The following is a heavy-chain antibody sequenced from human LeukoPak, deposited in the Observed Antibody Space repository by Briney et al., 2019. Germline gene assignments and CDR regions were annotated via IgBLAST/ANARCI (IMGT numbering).Heavy chain of an antibody. Sequence: ASVKVSCKASGYTFTSYYIHWVRQAPGQGLEWMGIINPSGGSTSYAQKFQGRVNMTRDTSTSTVYMELSSLRSEDTAVYYCARGSYGGKFDYWGQGTLVTVSS. V-gene: IGHV1-46*01. D-gene: IGHD4-23*01. CDR1: GYTFTSYY. CDR3: ARGSYGGKFDY. J-gene: IGHJ4*02. CDR2: INPSGGST.